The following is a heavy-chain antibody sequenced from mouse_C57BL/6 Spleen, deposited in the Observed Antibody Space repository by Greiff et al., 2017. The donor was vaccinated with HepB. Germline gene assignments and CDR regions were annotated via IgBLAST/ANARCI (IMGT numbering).Heavy chain of an antibody. J-gene: IGHJ3*01. CDR1: GYTFTSYW. Sequence: QVQLQQPGAELVKPGASVKVSCKASGYTFTSYWMHWVKQRPGQGLEWIGRIHPSDSDTNYNQKFKGKATLTVYKSSSTAYMQLSSLTSEDAAFYYCAIPEVGGGFAYWGQGTLVTVSA. D-gene: IGHD1-3*01. CDR2: IHPSDSDT. CDR3: AIPEVGGGFAY. V-gene: IGHV1-74*01.